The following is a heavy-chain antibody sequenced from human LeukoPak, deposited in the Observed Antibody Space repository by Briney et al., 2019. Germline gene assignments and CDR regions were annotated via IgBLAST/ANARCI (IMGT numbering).Heavy chain of an antibody. V-gene: IGHV3-66*01. Sequence: GGSLRLSCAASGLAVTNNYMTWVRQAPGKGLEWVSVIYSGGRTSYAASVKGRFTVSRDNAKNTVYLQVNGLKVDDTAVYYCARGTSTGYYRTEAFDLWGQGTLVTVSS. CDR1: GLAVTNNY. J-gene: IGHJ3*01. D-gene: IGHD3-22*01. CDR3: ARGTSTGYYRTEAFDL. CDR2: IYSGGRT.